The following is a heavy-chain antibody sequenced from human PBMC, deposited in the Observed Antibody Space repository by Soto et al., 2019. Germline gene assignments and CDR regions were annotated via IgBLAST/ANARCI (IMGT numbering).Heavy chain of an antibody. CDR2: ISSSSSTI. D-gene: IGHD3-9*01. V-gene: IGHV3-48*02. CDR3: ARDGGLTYIDY. CDR1: GFTFSSYS. Sequence: EVQLVESGGGLVQPGGSLRLSCAASGFTFSSYSMNWVRQAPGKGLEWVSYISSSSSTIYYADSVKGRFTISRDNAKNSVYLQMNSLGDEDTAVYYCARDGGLTYIDYWGQGTLVTVSS. J-gene: IGHJ4*02.